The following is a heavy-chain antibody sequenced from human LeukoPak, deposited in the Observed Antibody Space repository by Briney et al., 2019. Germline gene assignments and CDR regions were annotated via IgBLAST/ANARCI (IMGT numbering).Heavy chain of an antibody. CDR2: IRSKANSYAT. CDR1: GFTFSGSA. CDR3: TRQNYYGSGSYYNVQDY. J-gene: IGHJ4*02. V-gene: IGHV3-73*01. Sequence: GGSLRLSCAASGFTFSGSAMHWVRQASGKGLEWVGRIRSKANSYATAYAASVKGRFTISRDDSKNTAYLQMNSLKTEDTAVYYCTRQNYYGSGSYYNVQDYWGQGTLVTVSS. D-gene: IGHD3-10*01.